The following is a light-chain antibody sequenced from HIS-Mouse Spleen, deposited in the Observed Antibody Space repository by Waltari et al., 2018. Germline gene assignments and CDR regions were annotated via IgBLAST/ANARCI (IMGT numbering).Light chain of an antibody. V-gene: IGKV1-8*01. Sequence: AIRMTQSPSSFSASTGDRVTITCRASPGISSYLAWYQQKPGKAPKLLIYAASTLQSGVPSRFGGSGSGTDFTLTISCLQSEDFATYYCQQYYSYPWTFGQGTKVEIK. CDR2: AAS. CDR1: PGISSY. CDR3: QQYYSYPWT. J-gene: IGKJ1*01.